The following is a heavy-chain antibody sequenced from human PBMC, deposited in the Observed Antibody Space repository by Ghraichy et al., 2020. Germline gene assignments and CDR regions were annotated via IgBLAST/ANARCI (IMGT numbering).Heavy chain of an antibody. CDR1: GYNLIELS. D-gene: IGHD2-21*01. Sequence: ASVKVSCKVSGYNLIELSINWVRQAPGKGLEWMGGFDRGDGKAVYAQAFQGRLTMTEDTSTATAHMELSSLRSDDTATFYCAADLYGGGFDYRGQGTLVTVSS. CDR2: FDRGDGKA. V-gene: IGHV1-24*01. J-gene: IGHJ4*02. CDR3: AADLYGGGFDY.